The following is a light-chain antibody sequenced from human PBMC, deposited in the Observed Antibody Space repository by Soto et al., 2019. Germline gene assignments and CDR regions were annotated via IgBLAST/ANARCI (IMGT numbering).Light chain of an antibody. CDR1: SSNIGAGYD. J-gene: IGLJ3*02. Sequence: QSVLTQPPSVSGAPGQRVTISCTGSSSNIGAGYDVHWYQQLPGTAPKLLSYGNSNRPSGVPDRFSGSKSGTSASLAIAGLQAEDEADYYCQSYDSSLSASVFGGGTEPTVL. CDR2: GNS. CDR3: QSYDSSLSASV. V-gene: IGLV1-40*01.